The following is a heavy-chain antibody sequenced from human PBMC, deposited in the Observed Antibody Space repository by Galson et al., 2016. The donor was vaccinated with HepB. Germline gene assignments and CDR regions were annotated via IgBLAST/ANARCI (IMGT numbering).Heavy chain of an antibody. J-gene: IGHJ4*02. CDR2: ISTDTGNT. Sequence: SVKVSCKASGYTFSSYDIIWVRQAPGQGLEWMGWISTDTGNTNYAQKFQGRVTMTTDTSTNTAYMELRSLRFDEPAVYFCARGRNVVVVAAAFDSWGQGTLVTVSS. V-gene: IGHV1-18*01. CDR1: GYTFSSYD. CDR3: ARGRNVVVVAAAFDS. D-gene: IGHD2-15*01.